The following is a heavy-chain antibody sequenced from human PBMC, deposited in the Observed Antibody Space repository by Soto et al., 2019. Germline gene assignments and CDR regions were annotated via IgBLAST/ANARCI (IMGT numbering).Heavy chain of an antibody. CDR1: GYTFTDYY. J-gene: IGHJ6*02. CDR3: AKDQGGYMVSGMDV. Sequence: QVQLVQSRAEVKKPGASVNVSCKASGYTFTDYYIYWLRQAPGHGLEWMGWINPNSGATNYANNFQGRVTMTRDTSIRAAYMELSRLSSDDTAVYYCAKDQGGYMVSGMDVWGQGTTVTVSS. CDR2: INPNSGAT. V-gene: IGHV1-2*02. D-gene: IGHD2-2*02.